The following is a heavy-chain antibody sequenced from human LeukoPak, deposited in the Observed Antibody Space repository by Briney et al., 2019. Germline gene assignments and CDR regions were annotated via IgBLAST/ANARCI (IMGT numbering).Heavy chain of an antibody. Sequence: PSGTLSLTCTVSGGSISSSTYYWGWIRQAPGKGLEWIGTIYYSDSTNYNPSLKSRVTISVDMSKNQLSLNLNSVTAADTAVYYCARQTNRGAGNFDSWGQGTLVTVSS. CDR2: IYYSDST. CDR1: GGSISSSTYY. V-gene: IGHV4-39*01. CDR3: ARQTNRGAGNFDS. J-gene: IGHJ4*02. D-gene: IGHD1-1*01.